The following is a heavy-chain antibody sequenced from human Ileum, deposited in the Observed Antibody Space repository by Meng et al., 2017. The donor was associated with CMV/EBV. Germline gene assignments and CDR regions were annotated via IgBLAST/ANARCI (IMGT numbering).Heavy chain of an antibody. CDR2: VTSTGSTT. J-gene: IGHJ4*02. Sequence: GGSLRLSCAASGFIFSNYEMNWVRQAPGKGLEWVSYVTSTGSTTYYAHSVRGRFTISRDNAKNSTYLEMNSLRAEDTALYYCARDDAQYYYDSSGSLDYWGQGTLVTVSS. CDR3: ARDDAQYYYDSSGSLDY. D-gene: IGHD3-22*01. CDR1: GFIFSNYE. V-gene: IGHV3-48*03.